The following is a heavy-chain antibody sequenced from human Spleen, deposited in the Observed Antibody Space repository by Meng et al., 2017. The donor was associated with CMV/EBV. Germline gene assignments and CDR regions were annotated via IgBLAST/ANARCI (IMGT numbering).Heavy chain of an antibody. CDR3: ARDGRRYCSRTSCYLVY. D-gene: IGHD2-2*01. Sequence: SETLSLTCAVSGGSISSGNWWSWVRQSPGKGLEWIGEIYYSGSTNYSPSLKSRVTISVDKSKNQFSLKLNSVTAADTAVYYCARDGRRYCSRTSCYLVYWGQGTLVTVSS. CDR1: GGSISSGNW. CDR2: IYYSGST. J-gene: IGHJ4*02. V-gene: IGHV4-4*02.